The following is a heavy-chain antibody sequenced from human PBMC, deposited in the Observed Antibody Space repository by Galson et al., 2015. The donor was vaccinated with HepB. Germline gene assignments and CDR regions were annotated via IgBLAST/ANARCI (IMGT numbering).Heavy chain of an antibody. D-gene: IGHD2-21*02. Sequence: SETLSLTCAVYGGSFSGYYWSWIRQPPGKGLEWIGEINHSGSTNYNPSLKSRVTISVDTSKNQFSLKLSSVTAADTAVYYCARQTVGVVTVFDYWGQGTLVTVSS. J-gene: IGHJ4*02. CDR1: GGSFSGYY. CDR3: ARQTVGVVTVFDY. V-gene: IGHV4-34*01. CDR2: INHSGST.